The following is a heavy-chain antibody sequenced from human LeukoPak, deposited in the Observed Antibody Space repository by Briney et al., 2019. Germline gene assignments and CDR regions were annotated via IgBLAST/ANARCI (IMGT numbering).Heavy chain of an antibody. V-gene: IGHV4-59*01. Sequence: SETLSLTCTVSGVSISSYYWNWIRQPPGQGLEWIGYMYYTGSANYNPSLRSRVTIAVDTSKNQVSLKLSSVTAADTAIYYCARIPTDTTVGRRAFDVWGQGTMVTVSS. CDR2: MYYTGSA. CDR1: GVSISSYY. CDR3: ARIPTDTTVGRRAFDV. J-gene: IGHJ3*01. D-gene: IGHD1-1*01.